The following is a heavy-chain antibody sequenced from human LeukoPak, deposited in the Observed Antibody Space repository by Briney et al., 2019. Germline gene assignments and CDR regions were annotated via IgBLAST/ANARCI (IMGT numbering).Heavy chain of an antibody. V-gene: IGHV3-9*01. Sequence: GGSLRLSCAASGFTFDDYAMHWVRQAPGKGLEWVSGISWNSGSIGYADSVKGRFTISRDNAKNSLYLQMNSLRAEDTALYYCAKDIFTGIAAAGAINYWGQETLVTVSS. J-gene: IGHJ4*02. CDR2: ISWNSGSI. CDR1: GFTFDDYA. D-gene: IGHD6-13*01. CDR3: AKDIFTGIAAAGAINY.